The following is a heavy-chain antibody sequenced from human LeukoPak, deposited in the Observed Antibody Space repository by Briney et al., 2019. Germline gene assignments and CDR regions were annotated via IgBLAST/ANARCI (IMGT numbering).Heavy chain of an antibody. CDR2: ISWNSGNI. J-gene: IGHJ4*02. D-gene: IGHD6-13*01. CDR3: AKDISVAAARGFDH. CDR1: GFTFDDYA. Sequence: PGRSLRLSCAASGFTFDDYAMFWVRQAPGKGLEWVSGISWNSGNIDYADSVKGRFTISRDNAKNSLYLQMNSLRAEDTAMYYCAKDISVAAARGFDHWGQGTLVTVSS. V-gene: IGHV3-9*01.